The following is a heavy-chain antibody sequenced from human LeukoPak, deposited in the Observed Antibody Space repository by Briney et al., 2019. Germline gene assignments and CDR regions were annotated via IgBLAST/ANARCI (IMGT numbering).Heavy chain of an antibody. D-gene: IGHD1-1*01. CDR2: VFASGTT. V-gene: IGHV4-4*07. CDR3: ARGWKQLVY. CDR1: GDPISRYY. J-gene: IGHJ4*02. Sequence: PSETLSLTCSVSGDPISRYYWNWIRQPAGKGLEWIGRVFASGTTNYNPSLTSRVSISADKSKNQVSLRLSSVTAADTAIYYCARGWKQLVYWGQGALVTVSS.